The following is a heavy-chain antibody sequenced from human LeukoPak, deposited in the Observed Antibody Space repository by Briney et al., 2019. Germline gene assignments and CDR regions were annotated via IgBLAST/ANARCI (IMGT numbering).Heavy chain of an antibody. Sequence: SVKLSCKASGATFTSYAISWVRQAPGQGLEWMGGTIPIFGTANYAQKFQGKITITADKSTSTAYMELSSLRSEDAAMYYCASSPVSSFDYWGQGTLVTVSS. CDR3: ASSPVSSFDY. CDR2: TIPIFGTA. CDR1: GATFTSYA. J-gene: IGHJ4*02. V-gene: IGHV1-69*06. D-gene: IGHD3-3*02.